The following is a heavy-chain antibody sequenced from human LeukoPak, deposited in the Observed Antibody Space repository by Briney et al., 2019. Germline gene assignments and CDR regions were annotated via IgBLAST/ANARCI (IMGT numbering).Heavy chain of an antibody. J-gene: IGHJ5*02. D-gene: IGHD2-2*02. CDR1: VGSLSSYY. V-gene: IGHV4-59*01. CDR2: IYYCGNT. Sequence: SGTLSLTCTVSVGSLSSYYWSWMRQPPGKELEGLGYIYYCGNTNYNHSLKSRVTIAVDTSKNQFSLKLSSVTAADTAVYYCARFISGACGTSCYTPYNWFDPWGQGTLVTVSS. CDR3: ARFISGACGTSCYTPYNWFDP.